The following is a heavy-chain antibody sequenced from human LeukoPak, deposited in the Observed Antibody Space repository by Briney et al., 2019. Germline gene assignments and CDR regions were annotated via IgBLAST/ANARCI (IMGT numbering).Heavy chain of an antibody. CDR2: ISGSGGST. Sequence: GGSLRLSCAASGFTFSSYGMSWVRQAPGKGLDWVSGISGSGGSTYYADSVKGRFTISRDNSKNTLHLQMNSLRAEDTAVYYCAKAVSCSSTSCYRSYGMDVWGQGTTVTVSS. V-gene: IGHV3-23*01. CDR3: AKAVSCSSTSCYRSYGMDV. CDR1: GFTFSSYG. J-gene: IGHJ6*02. D-gene: IGHD2-2*02.